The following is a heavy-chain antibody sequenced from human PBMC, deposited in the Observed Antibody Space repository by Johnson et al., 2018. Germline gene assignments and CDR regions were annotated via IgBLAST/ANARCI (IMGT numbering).Heavy chain of an antibody. CDR1: GFTFSSYA. CDR2: ISYDGSNK. J-gene: IGHJ3*02. Sequence: QVQLVESGGGVVQPGRSLRLSCAASGFTFSSYAMHWARQAPGKGLEWVAVISYDGSNKYYADSVKGRFTICRDNSKNTLYLQMNSLRAEDTAVYYCARDSPGGGWPLDAFDIWGQGTMVTVSS. V-gene: IGHV3-30-3*01. D-gene: IGHD6-19*01. CDR3: ARDSPGGGWPLDAFDI.